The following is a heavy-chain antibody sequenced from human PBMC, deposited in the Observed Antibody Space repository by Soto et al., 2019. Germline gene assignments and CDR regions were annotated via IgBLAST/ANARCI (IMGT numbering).Heavy chain of an antibody. CDR2: ISNDGTDK. Sequence: GTLSLSGAASGFIFSNYGMFWVRQAPGKGLEWLAIISNDGTDKFYADSVKGRFSVSRDNFKSTLSLQMNILRSDDTALYYCATAVAGAYWGHGTLVTVSS. CDR3: ATAVAGAY. V-gene: IGHV3-30*03. CDR1: GFIFSNYG. D-gene: IGHD6-19*01. J-gene: IGHJ4*01.